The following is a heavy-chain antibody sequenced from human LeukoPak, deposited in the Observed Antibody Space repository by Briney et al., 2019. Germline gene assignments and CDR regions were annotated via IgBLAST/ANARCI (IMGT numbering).Heavy chain of an antibody. Sequence: GASVKVSCKASGYTFTGYYTHWVRQAPGQGLEWMGWINPNSGGTNYAQKFQGRVTMTRDTSISTAYMELSSLKSDDTAVYYCARVAFCSGGTCPYYFHYWGQGTLVTVSS. D-gene: IGHD2-15*01. CDR2: INPNSGGT. V-gene: IGHV1-2*02. CDR1: GYTFTGYY. J-gene: IGHJ4*02. CDR3: ARVAFCSGGTCPYYFHY.